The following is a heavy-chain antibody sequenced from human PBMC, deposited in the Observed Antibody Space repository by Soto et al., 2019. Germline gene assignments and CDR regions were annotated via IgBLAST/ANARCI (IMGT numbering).Heavy chain of an antibody. CDR2: IYPGDSDT. Sequence: GESLKISCKGSGYSFTSYWIGWVRQMPGKGLEWMGIIYPGDSDTRYSPSFQGQVTISADKSISTAYLQWSSLKASDTAMYYCARRGYSYGLNDYFDYWGQGTLVTVSS. J-gene: IGHJ4*02. CDR3: ARRGYSYGLNDYFDY. V-gene: IGHV5-51*01. CDR1: GYSFTSYW. D-gene: IGHD5-18*01.